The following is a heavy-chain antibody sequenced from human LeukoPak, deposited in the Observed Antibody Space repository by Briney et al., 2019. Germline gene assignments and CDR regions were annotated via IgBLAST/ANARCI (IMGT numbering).Heavy chain of an antibody. Sequence: GASVKVSCKASGGTFSSYAISWVRQAPGQGLEWMGRIIPILGIANYAQKFQGRVTITADKSTSTAYMELSSLRSEDTVVYYCARDRSGYDQEDFDYWGQGTLVTVSS. CDR2: IIPILGIA. D-gene: IGHD5-12*01. CDR3: ARDRSGYDQEDFDY. V-gene: IGHV1-69*04. J-gene: IGHJ4*02. CDR1: GGTFSSYA.